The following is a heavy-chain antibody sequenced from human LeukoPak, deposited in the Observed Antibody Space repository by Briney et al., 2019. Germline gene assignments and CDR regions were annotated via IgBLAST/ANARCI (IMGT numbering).Heavy chain of an antibody. CDR1: GDSINSLDL. V-gene: IGHV4-4*02. CDR2: MYLSGTT. D-gene: IGHD3-22*01. CDR3: AGLVGRYSSGLYYYYFDY. Sequence: SGTLSLTCTVSGDSINSLDLWSWVRQPPGKGLEWIGEMYLSGTTHSNPSVKSRVTISIDRSKNQFFLNLSSVTAADTAVYYCAGLVGRYSSGLYYYYFDYWGQGTLVTVSS. J-gene: IGHJ4*02.